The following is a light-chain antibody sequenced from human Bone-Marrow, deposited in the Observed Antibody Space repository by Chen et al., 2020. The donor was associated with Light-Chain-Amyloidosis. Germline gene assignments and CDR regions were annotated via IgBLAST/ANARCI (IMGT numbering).Light chain of an antibody. V-gene: IGLV3-21*02. J-gene: IGLJ3*02. CDR3: QVWDRSSDRPV. Sequence: SYVLTQPSSVSVAPGPTATIACGGNNIGSTSVHWYQQIPGQAPLLVVYDESDRPSGIPDRLSGSNSGNTATLTISRVEAGDEADYYCQVWDRSSDRPVFGGGTKLTVL. CDR1: NIGSTS. CDR2: DES.